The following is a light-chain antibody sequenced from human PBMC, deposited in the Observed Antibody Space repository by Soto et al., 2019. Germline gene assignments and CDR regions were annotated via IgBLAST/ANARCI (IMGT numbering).Light chain of an antibody. CDR2: GAS. J-gene: IGKJ5*01. CDR3: QQYGTSVT. CDR1: QSVSSSY. V-gene: IGKV3-20*01. Sequence: EIVLTQSPGTLSLSPGERATLSCRASQSVSSSYLAWYQQKPGQAPRLLIYGASSRATGIPDRFSGSGSGTDFTLTISRLEPEDFAVYSCQQYGTSVTFGEGTRLAI.